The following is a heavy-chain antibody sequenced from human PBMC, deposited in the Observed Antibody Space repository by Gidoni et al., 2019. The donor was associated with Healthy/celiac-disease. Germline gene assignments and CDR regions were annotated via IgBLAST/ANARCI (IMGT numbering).Heavy chain of an antibody. CDR2: IWYDGSNK. J-gene: IGHJ6*02. CDR3: ARETGAYGDYYYGMDV. Sequence: QVQLVESGGGVAQPGRSLRLTCAARGLTFSSYGMHWFRQAPGKGLEWVAVIWYDGSNKYYADSVKGRFTISRDNSKNTLYLQMNSLRAEDTAVYYCARETGAYGDYYYGMDVWGQGTTVTVSS. D-gene: IGHD4-17*01. V-gene: IGHV3-33*01. CDR1: GLTFSSYG.